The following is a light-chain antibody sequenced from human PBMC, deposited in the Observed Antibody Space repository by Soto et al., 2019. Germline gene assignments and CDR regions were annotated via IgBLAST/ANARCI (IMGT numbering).Light chain of an antibody. CDR3: SSFTSSTTYV. V-gene: IGLV2-14*01. CDR1: SSDVGGYNY. Sequence: QSLLTQPASVSGSPGQSITISCTGNSSDVGGYNYVSWYQQHPGKAPKLMIYDVSNRPSGVSNRFSGSKSGNTASLTISGLQTEDEADYYCSSFTSSTTYVFGTGTKVTVL. J-gene: IGLJ1*01. CDR2: DVS.